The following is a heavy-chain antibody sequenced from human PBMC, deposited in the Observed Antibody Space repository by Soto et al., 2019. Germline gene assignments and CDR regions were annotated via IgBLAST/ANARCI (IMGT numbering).Heavy chain of an antibody. J-gene: IGHJ4*02. V-gene: IGHV3-11*01. Sequence: PGGSLRLSCAGSGFSFSDYYMSWIRQAPGKGLEWVSYISSSGDIIYYADSVKGRFTISRDNAKNSLYLQMNSLRAEDTAVYYCARDLGYYASEGYFDYWGQGTVVTVSS. CDR3: ARDLGYYASEGYFDY. CDR1: GFSFSDYY. D-gene: IGHD3-22*01. CDR2: ISSSGDII.